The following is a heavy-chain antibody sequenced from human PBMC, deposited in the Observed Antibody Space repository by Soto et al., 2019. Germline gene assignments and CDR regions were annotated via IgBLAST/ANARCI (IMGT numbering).Heavy chain of an antibody. J-gene: IGHJ4*02. Sequence: GGSLRLSCAASGITFSSYAMCWVRQAPWKGLGWVSATRGSGGSTYYADSVKARCTISRDNSKNTLYLQMNSPRAAGTAVYYCAVSRPESVYWGQGTLVTVSS. D-gene: IGHD3-10*01. V-gene: IGHV3-23*01. CDR1: GITFSSYA. CDR2: TRGSGGST. CDR3: AVSRPESVY.